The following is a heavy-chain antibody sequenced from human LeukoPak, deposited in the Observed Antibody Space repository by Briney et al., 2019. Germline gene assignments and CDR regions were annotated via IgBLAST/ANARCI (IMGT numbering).Heavy chain of an antibody. J-gene: IGHJ4*02. CDR2: IISSSNYG. Sequence: GGSLRLSSAESGVTFSSYIVSWGRRALGGRLEWVSSIISSSNYGYYTDSVKGRFTISRDNAKNSLYLQMTSLRSEDTAVYDCARDTEDTAMGWGQGTLVTVPS. D-gene: IGHD5-18*01. CDR3: ARDTEDTAMG. CDR1: GVTFSSYI. V-gene: IGHV3-21*01.